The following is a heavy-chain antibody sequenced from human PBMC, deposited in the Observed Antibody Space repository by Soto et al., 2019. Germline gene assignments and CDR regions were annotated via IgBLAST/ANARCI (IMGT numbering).Heavy chain of an antibody. CDR2: IYYSGST. Sequence: PSETLSLTFTVSGGSISSYYWSWIRQPPGKGLEWIGYIYYSGSTNYNPSLKSRVTISVDTSKNQFSLKLSSVTAADTAVYYCARGRWYSSSWYLDYWGQGTLATVSS. CDR1: GGSISSYY. J-gene: IGHJ4*02. CDR3: ARGRWYSSSWYLDY. D-gene: IGHD6-13*01. V-gene: IGHV4-59*01.